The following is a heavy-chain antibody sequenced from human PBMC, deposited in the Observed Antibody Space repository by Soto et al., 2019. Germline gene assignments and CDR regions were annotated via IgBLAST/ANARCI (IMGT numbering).Heavy chain of an antibody. Sequence: QVQLQQWGAGLLKPSETLSLTCAVYGGSFSGYYWSWIRQPPGKGLEWIGEINHSGSTNYNPSLKSRVTISVDTSKNQFSLKLSSVTAADTAVYYRARVGQAIVPAANRTRNWFDPWGQGTLVTVSS. CDR1: GGSFSGYY. CDR3: ARVGQAIVPAANRTRNWFDP. V-gene: IGHV4-34*01. D-gene: IGHD2-2*01. J-gene: IGHJ5*02. CDR2: INHSGST.